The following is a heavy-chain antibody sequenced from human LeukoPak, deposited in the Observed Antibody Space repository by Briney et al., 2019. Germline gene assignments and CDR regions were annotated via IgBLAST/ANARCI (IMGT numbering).Heavy chain of an antibody. D-gene: IGHD2-2*01. Sequence: GGSLRLSCAASGFTFSSYSMNWVRQAPGKGLEWVSSISSSSSYIYYADSVKGRFTISRDNAKNSLYLQMNSLRAEDTAVYYCAREGFSSGYAGIFDYWGQGTLVTVST. CDR3: AREGFSSGYAGIFDY. CDR1: GFTFSSYS. J-gene: IGHJ4*02. CDR2: ISSSSSYI. V-gene: IGHV3-21*01.